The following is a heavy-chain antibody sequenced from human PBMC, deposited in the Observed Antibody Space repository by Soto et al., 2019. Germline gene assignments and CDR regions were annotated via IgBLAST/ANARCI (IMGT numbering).Heavy chain of an antibody. V-gene: IGHV3-13*01. CDR3: AKARLYYYYGMDV. CDR1: GFSFSSYD. CDR2: IGADGDT. J-gene: IGHJ6*02. Sequence: EVQLVESGGVLVQTGGSLILSCEGSGFSFSSYDMHWVRQAAGKRLEWVAAIGADGDTYYSDSVKGRLTISRENTKNSLYLQMNSLRTGDTGVYHCAKARLYYYYGMDVWGQGTMVTVSS.